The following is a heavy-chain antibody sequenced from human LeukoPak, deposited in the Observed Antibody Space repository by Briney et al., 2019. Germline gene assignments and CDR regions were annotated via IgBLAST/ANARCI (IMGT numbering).Heavy chain of an antibody. CDR3: ARHNWGNAFDM. V-gene: IGHV1-2*02. Sequence: ASVKVSCKASGYTFTGYYMHWVRQAPTQGFEWMGWINPKSGGTNYAQKFQGRVTMTRDTSISTVYMELSRLGSDDTAVYYCARHNWGNAFDMWGQGTTVTVSS. J-gene: IGHJ3*02. CDR2: INPKSGGT. CDR1: GYTFTGYY. D-gene: IGHD7-27*01.